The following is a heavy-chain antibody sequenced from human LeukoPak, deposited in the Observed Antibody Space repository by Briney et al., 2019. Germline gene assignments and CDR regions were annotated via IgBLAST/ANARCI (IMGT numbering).Heavy chain of an antibody. CDR1: GYTFTSSYD. CDR3: ARENVNRGSSWGYDYFGMDV. CDR2: MNPYTGIT. D-gene: IGHD6-13*01. J-gene: IGHJ6*02. Sequence: VASVNVSCTASGYTFTSSYDINWVRPAPGQGLEWMGWMNPYTGITGYPQKFQGRVTMTRDTSISTAYMELSSLTSEDTAVYFCARENVNRGSSWGYDYFGMDVWGQGTAVTVSS. V-gene: IGHV1-8*01.